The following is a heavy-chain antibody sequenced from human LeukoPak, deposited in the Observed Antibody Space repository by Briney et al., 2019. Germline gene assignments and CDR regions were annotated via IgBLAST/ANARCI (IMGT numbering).Heavy chain of an antibody. CDR3: AKGLHSSSWNDPFDI. V-gene: IGHV3-23*01. D-gene: IGHD6-13*01. CDR1: GFTFSSYG. CDR2: ISGSGGST. J-gene: IGHJ3*02. Sequence: GGTLRLSCAASGFTFSSYGMSWVRQAPGKGPEWVSAISGSGGSTYYVDSVKGRFTISRDNSDRTVYLQMNSLRTEDTAVYYCAKGLHSSSWNDPFDIWGQGTMVTVSS.